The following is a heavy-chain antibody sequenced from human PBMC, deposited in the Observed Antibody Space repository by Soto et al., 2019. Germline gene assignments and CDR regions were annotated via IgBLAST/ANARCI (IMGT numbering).Heavy chain of an antibody. CDR3: AREGYCSGGSCYYLPNNPDY. CDR2: ISAYNGNT. V-gene: IGHV1-18*01. Sequence: ASVKVSCKASGYTFTSYGISWVRQAPGQGLEWMGWISAYNGNTNYAQKLQGRGTMTTDTSTSTAYMELRSLRSDDTAVYYCAREGYCSGGSCYYLPNNPDYWGQGTLVTVSS. CDR1: GYTFTSYG. J-gene: IGHJ4*02. D-gene: IGHD2-15*01.